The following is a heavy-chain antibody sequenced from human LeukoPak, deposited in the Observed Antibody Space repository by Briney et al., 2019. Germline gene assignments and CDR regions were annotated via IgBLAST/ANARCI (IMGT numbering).Heavy chain of an antibody. D-gene: IGHD3-22*01. V-gene: IGHV1-2*02. CDR2: INPNSGGT. Sequence: ASVKVSCKASGYTFTGYYMHWVRQAPGQGLEWMGWINPNSGGTNYAQKLQGRVTMTTDTSTSTAYMELRSLRSDDTAVYYCARNLGDYYDSWNWFDPWGQGTLVTVSS. CDR1: GYTFTGYY. CDR3: ARNLGDYYDSWNWFDP. J-gene: IGHJ5*02.